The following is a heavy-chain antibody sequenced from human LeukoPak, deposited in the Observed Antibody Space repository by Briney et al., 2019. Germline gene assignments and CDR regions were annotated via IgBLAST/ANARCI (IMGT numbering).Heavy chain of an antibody. CDR2: ISGSGGST. V-gene: IGHV3-23*01. CDR1: GFTFSSYA. Sequence: GGSLRLSCAASGFTFSSYAMSWVRQAPGKGPEWVSAISGSGGSTYYADSVKGRFTISRDNSKNTLYLRMNSLRAEDTAVYYCAKSSRGSVSRSFDYWGQGTLVTVSS. D-gene: IGHD6-19*01. J-gene: IGHJ4*02. CDR3: AKSSRGSVSRSFDY.